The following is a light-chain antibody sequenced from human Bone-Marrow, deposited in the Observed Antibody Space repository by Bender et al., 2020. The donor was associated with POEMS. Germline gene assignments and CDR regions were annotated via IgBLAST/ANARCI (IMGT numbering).Light chain of an antibody. CDR1: SSDVGAYDY. J-gene: IGLJ2*01. CDR3: TSYTRTSTKV. V-gene: IGLV2-14*03. Sequence: QSALTQPASVSGSPGQSITISCTGTSSDVGAYDYVSWYQQHPGKAPKLLIYDVSSRPSGVSNRFSGSKSGNTASLTISGLQPEDEADYYCTSYTRTSTKVFGGGTKLTVL. CDR2: DVS.